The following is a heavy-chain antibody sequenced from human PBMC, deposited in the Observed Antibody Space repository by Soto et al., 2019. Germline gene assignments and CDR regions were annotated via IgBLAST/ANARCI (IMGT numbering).Heavy chain of an antibody. CDR3: ARVFAAAGTRFDP. CDR2: INHSGST. D-gene: IGHD6-13*01. Sequence: SETLSLTCAVYGGSFSGYYWSWIRQPPGKGLEWIGEINHSGSTNYNPSLKSRVTISVDTSKNQFSLKLSSVTAADTAVYYCARVFAAAGTRFDPWGQGTLVTVSS. CDR1: GGSFSGYY. J-gene: IGHJ5*02. V-gene: IGHV4-34*01.